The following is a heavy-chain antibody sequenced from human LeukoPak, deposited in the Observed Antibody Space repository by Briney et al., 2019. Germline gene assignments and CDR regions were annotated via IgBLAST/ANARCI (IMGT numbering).Heavy chain of an antibody. V-gene: IGHV1-2*02. J-gene: IGHJ4*02. D-gene: IGHD3-16*02. Sequence: ASVKVSCKASGYTFTGYYMHWVRQAPGQGLEWMGWINPNSGGTNYAQKFQGRVTMTRDTSISTAYMELSRLRSDNTAVYYCARFSYQARYFGYWGQGTLVTVSS. CDR2: INPNSGGT. CDR3: ARFSYQARYFGY. CDR1: GYTFTGYY.